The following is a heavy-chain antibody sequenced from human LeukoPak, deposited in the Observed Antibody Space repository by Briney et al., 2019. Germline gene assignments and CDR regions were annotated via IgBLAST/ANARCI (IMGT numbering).Heavy chain of an antibody. J-gene: IGHJ4*02. D-gene: IGHD4/OR15-4a*01. V-gene: IGHV4-59*01. CDR1: GGSISSNY. Sequence: SETLSLTCTVSGGSISSNYWSWIRQPPGKELEWIGYIYYSGSTNYTPSLKSRVTISVDTSKNQFFLKLSSVTAADTAVYYCARDPGAYFDYWGQGTLVIVSS. CDR2: IYYSGST. CDR3: ARDPGAYFDY.